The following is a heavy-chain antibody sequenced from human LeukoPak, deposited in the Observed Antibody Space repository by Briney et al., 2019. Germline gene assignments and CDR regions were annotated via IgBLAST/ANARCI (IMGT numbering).Heavy chain of an antibody. D-gene: IGHD3-22*01. CDR2: INPNSGGT. CDR3: ATGGYDSSGYYYGY. CDR1: GYTFTGYY. Sequence: GASVKVSCKSSGYTFTGYYMHWVRQAPGQGLEWMGWINPNSGGTNYAQKFQGRVTMTEDTSTDTAYMELSSLRSEDTAVYYCATGGYDSSGYYYGYWGQGTLVTVSS. V-gene: IGHV1-2*02. J-gene: IGHJ4*02.